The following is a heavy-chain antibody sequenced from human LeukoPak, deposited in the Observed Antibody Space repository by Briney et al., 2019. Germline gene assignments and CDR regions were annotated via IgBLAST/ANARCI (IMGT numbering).Heavy chain of an antibody. CDR2: FDPEDGES. CDR1: GYIFTELS. V-gene: IGHV1-24*01. D-gene: IGHD5-24*01. J-gene: IGHJ1*01. CDR3: ATDNLYPRCFHY. Sequence: ASVKVSFKVSGYIFTELSMHWVRQAPGKGLEWMGGFDPEDGESIYAQKFQGRVTMTEDTSTDTAYMELSSLRSEDTAVYYCATDNLYPRCFHYWGQGTLVIVSS.